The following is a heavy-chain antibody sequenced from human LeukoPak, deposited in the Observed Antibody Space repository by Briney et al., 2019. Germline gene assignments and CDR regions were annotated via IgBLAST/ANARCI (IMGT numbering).Heavy chain of an antibody. Sequence: ASVKVSCKASGGTFSSYAISWVRQAPGQGLEWMGGIIPIFGTANYAQKFQGRVTITADESTSTAYMELSSLRSEDTAVYYCASDYCSGGSCYFDYWGQGTLVTVSP. V-gene: IGHV1-69*13. D-gene: IGHD2-15*01. J-gene: IGHJ4*02. CDR1: GGTFSSYA. CDR3: ASDYCSGGSCYFDY. CDR2: IIPIFGTA.